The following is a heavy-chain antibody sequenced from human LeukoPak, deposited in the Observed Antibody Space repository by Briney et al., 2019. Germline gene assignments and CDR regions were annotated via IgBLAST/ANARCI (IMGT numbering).Heavy chain of an antibody. V-gene: IGHV3-23*01. CDR3: AKPHYDLLDV. D-gene: IGHD4-17*01. J-gene: IGHJ6*02. CDR1: GFSFSTSP. Sequence: PGGSLRLSCAASGFSFSTSPMSWVRQPPGKGLEWVSAMNNGAGATFYRDSVRGRFTISRDDSKSTLYLQMNSLRAEDPGTYYCAKPHYDLLDVWGQGTTVTVSS. CDR2: MNNGAGAT.